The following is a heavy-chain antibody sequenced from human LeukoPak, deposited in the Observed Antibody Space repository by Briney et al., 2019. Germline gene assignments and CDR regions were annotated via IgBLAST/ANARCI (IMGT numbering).Heavy chain of an antibody. CDR3: AGGRYYYDSSGYSYFDY. CDR1: GGSFSGYY. V-gene: IGHV4-34*01. CDR2: INHSGST. Sequence: SETLSLTCAVYGGSFSGYYWSWIRQPPGKGLEWIGEINHSGSTNYNPSLKSRVTISVDTSKNQFSLKLSSVTAADTAVYYCAGGRYYYDSSGYSYFDYWGQGTLVIVSS. D-gene: IGHD3-22*01. J-gene: IGHJ4*02.